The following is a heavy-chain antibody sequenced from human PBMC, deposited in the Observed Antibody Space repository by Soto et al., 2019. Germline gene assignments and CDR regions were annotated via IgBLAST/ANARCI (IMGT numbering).Heavy chain of an antibody. V-gene: IGHV1-46*01. Sequence: QVQLMQSGAEVQKPGASVRVSCKASGYTFTNYYVHWVRQAPGQGLEWMGFINPNGGSTTYAQKLQGRFTVTTETSTRTVYMQLSSLRSEDTDVFYCARSAPYDYWGHGTLVTVSS. CDR1: GYTFTNYY. J-gene: IGHJ4*01. CDR3: ARSAPYDY. CDR2: INPNGGST.